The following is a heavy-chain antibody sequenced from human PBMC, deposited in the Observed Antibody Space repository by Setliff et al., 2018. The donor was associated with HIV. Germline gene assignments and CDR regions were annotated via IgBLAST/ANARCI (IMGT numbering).Heavy chain of an antibody. D-gene: IGHD4-17*01. J-gene: IGHJ4*02. CDR3: ARGGPPSDYSYYFDS. Sequence: GGSLRLSCTASGFTFSSYAMSWVRQAPGKGLEWVSRISGSGDNTYYADSVKGRFAISRDNSRDTLYLLVHSLRAEDTAVYYCARGGPPSDYSYYFDSWGQGTLVTVSS. CDR2: ISGSGDNT. CDR1: GFTFSSYA. V-gene: IGHV3-23*01.